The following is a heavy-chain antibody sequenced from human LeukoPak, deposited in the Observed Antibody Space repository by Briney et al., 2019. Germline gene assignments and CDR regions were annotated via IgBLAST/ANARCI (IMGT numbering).Heavy chain of an antibody. Sequence: GRSLRLSCAASGFTFSSYGMHWVRQALGKGLEWVAVISYDGSNKYYADSVKGRFTISRDNSKNTLYLQMNSLRAEDTAMCYCAKDGNYYDSSGYYPDAFDIWGQGTMVTVSS. CDR1: GFTFSSYG. CDR2: ISYDGSNK. J-gene: IGHJ3*02. D-gene: IGHD3-22*01. V-gene: IGHV3-30*18. CDR3: AKDGNYYDSSGYYPDAFDI.